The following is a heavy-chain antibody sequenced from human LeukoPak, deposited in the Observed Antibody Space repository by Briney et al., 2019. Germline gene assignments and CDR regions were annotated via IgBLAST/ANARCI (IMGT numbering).Heavy chain of an antibody. Sequence: SETLSLTCIVSGGSISSSSYYWGWIRQPLGKGLEWIGSIVCSGSTYYNPSLKSRVTISADTSENQFSLKLSSVTAADTAVYYCARHFFDWFRMKWFDPWGQGTLVTVSS. D-gene: IGHD3-9*01. CDR1: GGSISSSSYY. CDR3: ARHFFDWFRMKWFDP. J-gene: IGHJ5*02. CDR2: IVCSGST. V-gene: IGHV4-39*01.